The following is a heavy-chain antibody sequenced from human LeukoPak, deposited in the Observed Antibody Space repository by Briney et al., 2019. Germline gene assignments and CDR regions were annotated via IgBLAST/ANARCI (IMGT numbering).Heavy chain of an antibody. Sequence: GASVRVSCKTSGYTFRDYEINWVRQAPGLGLEWVAWIHANSGKAGSAQKFQGRVTLTRDTSTETALMELSGLTSDDSATYFCARGHYGGNRYFDNWGQGTLVTVSS. CDR1: GYTFRDYE. V-gene: IGHV1-8*01. J-gene: IGHJ4*02. CDR3: ARGHYGGNRYFDN. D-gene: IGHD4-23*01. CDR2: IHANSGKA.